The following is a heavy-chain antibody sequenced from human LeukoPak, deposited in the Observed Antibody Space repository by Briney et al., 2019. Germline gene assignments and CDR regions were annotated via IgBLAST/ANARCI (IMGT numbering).Heavy chain of an antibody. CDR1: GYTLTELS. CDR3: ATVGWLQLDPYFDY. D-gene: IGHD5-24*01. CDR2: FDPEDGET. V-gene: IGHV1-24*01. J-gene: IGHJ4*02. Sequence: ASVKVSCKVSGYTLTELSLHWVRQAPGKGLEWMGGFDPEDGETIYTQKFQGRVTMTEDTSTDTAYMELSSLRSEDTAVYYCATVGWLQLDPYFDYWGQGTLVTVSS.